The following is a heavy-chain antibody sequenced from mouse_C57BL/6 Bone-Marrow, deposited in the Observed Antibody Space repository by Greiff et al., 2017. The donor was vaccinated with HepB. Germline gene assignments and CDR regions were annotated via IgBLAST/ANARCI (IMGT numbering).Heavy chain of an antibody. J-gene: IGHJ3*01. V-gene: IGHV14-4*01. Sequence: EVMLVESGAELVRPGASVKLSCTASGFNIKDDYMHWVKQRPEQGLEWIGWIDPENGDTEYASKFQGKATITADTSSNTAYLQLSSLTSEDTAVYYCTTYGNYGAWFAYWGQGTLVTVSA. CDR2: IDPENGDT. CDR1: GFNIKDDY. D-gene: IGHD2-1*01. CDR3: TTYGNYGAWFAY.